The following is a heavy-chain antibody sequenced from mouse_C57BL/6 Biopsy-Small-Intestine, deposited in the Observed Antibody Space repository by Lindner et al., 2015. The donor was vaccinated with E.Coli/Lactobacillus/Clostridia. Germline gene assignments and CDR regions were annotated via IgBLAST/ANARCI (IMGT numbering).Heavy chain of an antibody. CDR3: ARSTLVAGDY. CDR1: GYSFTSYG. Sequence: VQLQESGPELVKPGASVRLSCKATGYSFTSYGISWVKQRTGQGLEWIGEIYPRSGNTYYNEKFKGKATFTADTSSNTAYMQFSSLTTEDSAIYYCARSTLVAGDYWGQGTTLTVSS. J-gene: IGHJ2*01. V-gene: IGHV1-81*01. CDR2: IYPRSGNT. D-gene: IGHD1-1*01.